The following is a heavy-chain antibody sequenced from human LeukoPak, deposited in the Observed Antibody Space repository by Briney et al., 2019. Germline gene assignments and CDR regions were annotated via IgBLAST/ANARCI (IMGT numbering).Heavy chain of an antibody. J-gene: IGHJ3*02. CDR2: IIPIFGTA. CDR1: GYTFTSYG. Sequence: SVKVSCKASGYTFTSYGISWVRQAPGQGLEWMGGIIPIFGTANYAQKFQGRVTITADESTSTAYMELSSLRSEDTAVYYCASTTPGYCSSTSCYAAFDIWGQGTMVTVSS. CDR3: ASTTPGYCSSTSCYAAFDI. D-gene: IGHD2-2*03. V-gene: IGHV1-69*13.